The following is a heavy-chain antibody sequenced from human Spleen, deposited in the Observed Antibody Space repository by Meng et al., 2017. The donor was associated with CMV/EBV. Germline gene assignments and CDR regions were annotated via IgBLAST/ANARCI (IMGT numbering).Heavy chain of an antibody. V-gene: IGHV3-30*04. CDR2: ISHDERKI. CDR3: ARGGASDFWSGYYQDYFDY. CDR1: FSSYA. J-gene: IGHJ4*02. Sequence: FSSYAMYWVRQAPGKGLEWVSVISHDERKINYADFVKGRFTISRDNSKNTLFLQMNGLRVEDTAIYYCARGGASDFWSGYYQDYFDYWGQGTLVTVSS. D-gene: IGHD3-3*01.